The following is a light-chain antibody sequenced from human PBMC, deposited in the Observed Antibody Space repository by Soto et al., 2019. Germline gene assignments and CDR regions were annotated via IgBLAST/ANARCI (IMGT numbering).Light chain of an antibody. J-gene: IGKJ4*01. CDR1: QGISNY. Sequence: DIPMTQSPSSLSASVGDRVTITCRASQGISNYLAWYQQIPGKVPKLLISAASTLQSGVPSRFSGSGSGTDFTLTISSLQPEDVATYYCQQYTNVPAFGGGTKVEIK. CDR3: QQYTNVPA. V-gene: IGKV1-27*01. CDR2: AAS.